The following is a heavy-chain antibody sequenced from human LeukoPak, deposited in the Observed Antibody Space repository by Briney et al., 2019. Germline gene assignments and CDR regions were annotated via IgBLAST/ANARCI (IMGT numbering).Heavy chain of an antibody. CDR2: LVVGSGNT. Sequence: SVRVSCKASGITFVRSAIQWVRQARGQPHEWIGWLVVGSGNTNYAQKFQDRVTITRDMSTSTAYMELSRLTSEDTAVYYCAADGCGGDCTLAYWGQGTLVSVSS. CDR3: AADGCGGDCTLAY. D-gene: IGHD2-21*02. J-gene: IGHJ4*02. CDR1: GITFVRSA. V-gene: IGHV1-58*02.